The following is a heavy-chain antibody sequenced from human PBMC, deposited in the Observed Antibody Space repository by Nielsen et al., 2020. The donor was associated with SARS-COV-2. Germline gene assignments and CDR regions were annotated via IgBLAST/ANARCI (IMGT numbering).Heavy chain of an antibody. J-gene: IGHJ6*02. V-gene: IGHV1-8*01. CDR2: MNPNSGNT. Sequence: WVRQAPGQRLEWMGWMNPNSGNTGYAQKFQGRVTMTRNTSISTAYMELSSLRSEDTAVYYCARGRYCSSTSAYYGMDVWGQGTTVTVSS. CDR3: ARGRYCSSTSAYYGMDV. D-gene: IGHD2-2*01.